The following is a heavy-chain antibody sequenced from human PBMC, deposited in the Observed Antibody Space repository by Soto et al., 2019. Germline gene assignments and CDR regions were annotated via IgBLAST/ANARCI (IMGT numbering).Heavy chain of an antibody. V-gene: IGHV3-30-3*01. J-gene: IGHJ4*02. CDR2: ISYDGSNK. Sequence: PGGSLRLSCAASGFTFSSHAMHWVRQAPGKGLEWVAVISYDGSNKYYADSVKGRFTISRDNSKNTLYLQMNSLRAEDTAVYYCARSHSSGWTYYFDYWGQGTLVTVSS. CDR1: GFTFSSHA. D-gene: IGHD6-19*01. CDR3: ARSHSSGWTYYFDY.